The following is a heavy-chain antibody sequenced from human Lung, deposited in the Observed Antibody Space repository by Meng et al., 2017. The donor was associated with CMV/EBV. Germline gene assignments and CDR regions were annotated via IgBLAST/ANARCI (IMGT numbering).Heavy chain of an antibody. CDR1: GSTFTSYA. J-gene: IGHJ4*02. Sequence: HVQLVHTGSELKKPGASGKVSCKASGSTFTSYAIHWVRQAPGQRLEWMGWINGGNGKTKYSQKLQGRVTITRDTSASTAYMELSSLRSEDTAVYYCARDVVVPAALTVRIDYWGQGTLVTVSS. D-gene: IGHD2-2*01. V-gene: IGHV1-3*01. CDR2: INGGNGKT. CDR3: ARDVVVPAALTVRIDY.